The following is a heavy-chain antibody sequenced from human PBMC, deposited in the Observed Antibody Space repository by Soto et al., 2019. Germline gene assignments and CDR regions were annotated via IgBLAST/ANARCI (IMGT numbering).Heavy chain of an antibody. D-gene: IGHD6-13*01. CDR2: ISYEGSEK. CDR1: GFTFSNNG. J-gene: IGHJ4*02. CDR3: VKDKGAAAGFDY. V-gene: IGHV3-30*18. Sequence: QVHLVESGGGVVQPGRSLRLSCAASGFTFSNNGMHWVRQAPGKGLEWMGVISYEGSEKYYAGSVKGRFTISRDNSKNTLYLQKDTLRAEDTAIYYCVKDKGAAAGFDYWGQGIRVTVSS.